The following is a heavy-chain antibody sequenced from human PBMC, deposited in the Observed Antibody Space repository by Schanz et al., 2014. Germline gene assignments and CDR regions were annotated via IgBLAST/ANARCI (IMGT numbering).Heavy chain of an antibody. J-gene: IGHJ3*01. CDR1: GFTFSSYG. CDR3: ARDGGRDGYNLAFDV. Sequence: QVQLVESGGAVVQPGRSLRLSCAASGFTFSSYGMHWVRQVPGKGLEWVAVVCYDGSKKYYADSVKGRFTISRDNSKNTLFLQMNSLRAEDTAVYFCARDGGRDGYNLAFDVWGQGTLVTVSS. V-gene: IGHV3-33*01. D-gene: IGHD5-12*01. CDR2: VCYDGSKK.